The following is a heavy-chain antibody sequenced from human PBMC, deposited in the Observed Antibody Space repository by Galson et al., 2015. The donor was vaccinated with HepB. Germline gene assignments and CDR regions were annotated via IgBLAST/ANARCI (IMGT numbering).Heavy chain of an antibody. J-gene: IGHJ4*02. CDR1: GCSFTTYW. Sequence: QSGAEVTKPGESLRLSCKGSGCSFTTYWITWVRQMPGKGLEWMGRIDPSDSYTDYSPSFQGHVTISADKSISTAYLQWSSLKASDTDMYYCARLPLDYSGYDAEDYWGQGTLVTVSS. CDR2: IDPSDSYT. D-gene: IGHD5-12*01. CDR3: ARLPLDYSGYDAEDY. V-gene: IGHV5-10-1*01.